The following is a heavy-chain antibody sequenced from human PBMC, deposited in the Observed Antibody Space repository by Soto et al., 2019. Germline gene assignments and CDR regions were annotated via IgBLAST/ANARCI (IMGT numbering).Heavy chain of an antibody. CDR1: GFTFSSYA. D-gene: IGHD5-18*01. CDR3: ARDFWGRGYSYVTPDY. CDR2: ISYDGSNK. Sequence: QVQLVESGGGVVQPGRSLRLSCAASGFTFSSYAMHWVRQAPGKGLEWVAVISYDGSNKYYADSVKGRFTISRDNSKNTLYLQMNSLRAEDTAVYYRARDFWGRGYSYVTPDYWGQGTLVTVSS. V-gene: IGHV3-30-3*01. J-gene: IGHJ4*02.